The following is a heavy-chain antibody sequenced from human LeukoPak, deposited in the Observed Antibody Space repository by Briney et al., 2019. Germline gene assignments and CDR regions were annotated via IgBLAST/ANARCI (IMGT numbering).Heavy chain of an antibody. CDR3: ARDKGSGSYYPFDY. Sequence: GGSLRLSCAASGFTFSGYEMSWVRQAPGKGLEWISYISNSGSTAYYADSMKGRFTFSRDNAKNSLFLQLNSLRAEDTAVYYCARDKGSGSYYPFDYWGQGTLVTVSS. CDR2: ISNSGSTA. J-gene: IGHJ4*02. D-gene: IGHD3-10*01. CDR1: GFTFSGYE. V-gene: IGHV3-48*03.